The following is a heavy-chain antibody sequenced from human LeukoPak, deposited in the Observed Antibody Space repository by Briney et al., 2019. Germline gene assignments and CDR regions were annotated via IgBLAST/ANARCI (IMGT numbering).Heavy chain of an antibody. CDR2: ISVYNGNT. J-gene: IGHJ5*02. CDR3: ARDRLSSGYYDP. CDR1: GYSFTNYG. V-gene: IGHV1-18*01. D-gene: IGHD3-22*01. Sequence: ASVKVSCKASGYSFTNYGINWVRQAPGQGLEWMGWISVYNGNTNYAQKLQGRVTMTTDTSTSTAYMVLGSLRFDDTAVYYCARDRLSSGYYDPWGQGTLVTVSS.